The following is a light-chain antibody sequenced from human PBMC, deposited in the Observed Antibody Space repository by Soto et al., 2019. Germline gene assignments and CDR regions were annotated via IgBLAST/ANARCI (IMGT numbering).Light chain of an antibody. J-gene: IGLJ1*01. CDR1: SSDVGEYNS. CDR2: GVT. V-gene: IGLV2-14*01. Sequence: QSVLTQPASVSGSPGQSITISCTGTSSDVGEYNSVSWYQQHPGKAPKLIIYGVTNRPSGVSDRLSGSKSGNTASLTISGLQAEDEADYYCSSYTSSSTYVFGVGTKVTVL. CDR3: SSYTSSSTYV.